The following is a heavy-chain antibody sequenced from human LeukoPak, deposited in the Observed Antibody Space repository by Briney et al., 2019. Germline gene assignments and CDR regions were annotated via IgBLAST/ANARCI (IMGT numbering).Heavy chain of an antibody. D-gene: IGHD2-15*01. Sequence: SVKVSCKASGGTFSSYAISWVRQAPGQGLEWMGRIIPIFGTANYAQKFQGRVTITTYESTSTAYMELSSLRSEDTAVYYCAKPYCSGGGCYSVGAFDIWGQGTMVTVSS. CDR3: AKPYCSGGGCYSVGAFDI. CDR1: GGTFSSYA. J-gene: IGHJ3*02. V-gene: IGHV1-69*05. CDR2: IIPIFGTA.